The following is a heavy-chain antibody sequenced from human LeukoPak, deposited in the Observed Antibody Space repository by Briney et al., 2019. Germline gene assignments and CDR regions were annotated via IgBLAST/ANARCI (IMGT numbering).Heavy chain of an antibody. CDR1: GGSICSYY. CDR2: IYYSGST. CDR3: ARYAIGSGSYYNSGMDF. Sequence: SETLSLTCTVSGGSICSYYWSWIRQPPGKGLEWIGYIYYSGSTNYNPSLKSRVTISVDTSKNQFSLKLSSVTAADTAVYYCARYAIGSGSYYNSGMDFWGQGTTVTVSS. V-gene: IGHV4-59*01. J-gene: IGHJ6*02. D-gene: IGHD3-10*01.